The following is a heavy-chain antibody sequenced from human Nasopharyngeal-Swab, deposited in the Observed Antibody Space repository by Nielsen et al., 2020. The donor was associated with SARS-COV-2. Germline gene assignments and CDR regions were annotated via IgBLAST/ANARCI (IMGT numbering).Heavy chain of an antibody. CDR2: INHSGST. J-gene: IGHJ4*02. V-gene: IGHV4-34*01. Sequence: GSLRLSCAVYGGSFSAYQWSWIRQPPGKGLEWIGEINHSGSTNYNPSLKSRVTISVDTSKNQFSLKLSSVTAADTAVFYCARGRSSGWFHYYFDYWGQGTLVTVSS. D-gene: IGHD6-19*01. CDR3: ARGRSSGWFHYYFDY. CDR1: GGSFSAYQ.